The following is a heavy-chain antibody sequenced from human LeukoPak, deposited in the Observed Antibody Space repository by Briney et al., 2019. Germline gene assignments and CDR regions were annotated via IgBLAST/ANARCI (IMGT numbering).Heavy chain of an antibody. Sequence: PSETLSLTWTVSGGSISRYSWSCIRQPAGEGLEWIGRTYTSGSTNYNPCLKSRVTMSVDTSKNQFSLKLSSVTAADTAVYYCARGSSGWYVDDYWGQGTLVTVSS. CDR1: GGSISRYS. CDR2: TYTSGST. D-gene: IGHD6-19*01. V-gene: IGHV4-4*07. J-gene: IGHJ4*02. CDR3: ARGSSGWYVDDY.